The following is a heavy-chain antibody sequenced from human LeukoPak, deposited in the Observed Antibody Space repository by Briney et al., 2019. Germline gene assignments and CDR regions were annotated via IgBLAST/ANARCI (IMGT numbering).Heavy chain of an antibody. D-gene: IGHD1-26*01. CDR1: GYTFTVYY. J-gene: IGHJ5*02. CDR2: INPNSGGT. V-gene: IGHV1-2*02. Sequence: ASVKVSFKASGYTFTVYYMHWVRQAPGQGLEWMGWINPNSGGTNYAQKFQGRVTMTRDTSISTAYMELSSLRPEDTAVYYCATIGIVGATRNWFDPWGQGTLVTVSS. CDR3: ATIGIVGATRNWFDP.